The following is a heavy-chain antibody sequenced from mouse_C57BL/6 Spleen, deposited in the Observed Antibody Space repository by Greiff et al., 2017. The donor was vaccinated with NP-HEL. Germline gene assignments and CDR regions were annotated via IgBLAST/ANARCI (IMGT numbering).Heavy chain of an antibody. CDR2: IRNKANGYTT. CDR3: ARSLYGYDGGYAMDY. Sequence: EVQVVESGGGLVQPGGSLSLSCAASGFTFTDYYMSWVRQPPGKALEWLGFIRNKANGYTTEYSASVKGRFTISRDNSQSILYLQMNALRAEDSATYYCARSLYGYDGGYAMDYWGQGTSVTVSS. D-gene: IGHD2-2*01. V-gene: IGHV7-3*01. CDR1: GFTFTDYY. J-gene: IGHJ4*01.